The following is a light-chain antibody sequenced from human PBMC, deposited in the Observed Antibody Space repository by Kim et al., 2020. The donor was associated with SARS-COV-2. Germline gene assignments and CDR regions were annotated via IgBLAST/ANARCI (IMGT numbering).Light chain of an antibody. Sequence: EIVFTQSPGTLSLSPGETATLSCRASESLSSSFLAWYQQIPGQAPRLLIYGASNRATGIPDRFSGSGSGTDFTLTISRLEPEDFAVYYCQHFRSSPPRYTFGQGTKLEI. CDR3: QHFRSSPPRYT. J-gene: IGKJ2*01. CDR2: GAS. V-gene: IGKV3-20*01. CDR1: ESLSSSF.